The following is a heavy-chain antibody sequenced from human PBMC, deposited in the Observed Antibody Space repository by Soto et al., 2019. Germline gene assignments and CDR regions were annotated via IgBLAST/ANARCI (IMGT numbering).Heavy chain of an antibody. J-gene: IGHJ5*02. CDR3: ARDRAIAVAGSGWFDP. CDR2: ISAYNGNT. D-gene: IGHD6-13*01. V-gene: IGHV1-18*01. Sequence: QGQLVQSGAEVKKPGASVKVSCKASGYTFTSYGISWVRQAPGQGLDWMGWISAYNGNTNYAQKLQVRVTMTTDTCTSTAYMELRSLRPDDTGVDYCARDRAIAVAGSGWFDPWGQGTLVTVSS. CDR1: GYTFTSYG.